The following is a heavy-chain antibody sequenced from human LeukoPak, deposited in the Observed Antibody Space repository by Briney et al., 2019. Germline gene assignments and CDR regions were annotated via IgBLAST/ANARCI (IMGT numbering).Heavy chain of an antibody. CDR3: AKDDDWLRFEH. V-gene: IGHV3-23*01. J-gene: IGHJ4*02. D-gene: IGHD5-12*01. Sequence: GGSLRLSCAASGFTFSSYGMSWVRQAPGKGLEWVSGISGSGGRTYYADSVKGRFTISRDNSNHMLYLQMNSLIAEDTAIYYCAKDDDWLRFEHWGRGTPVSVSS. CDR1: GFTFSSYG. CDR2: ISGSGGRT.